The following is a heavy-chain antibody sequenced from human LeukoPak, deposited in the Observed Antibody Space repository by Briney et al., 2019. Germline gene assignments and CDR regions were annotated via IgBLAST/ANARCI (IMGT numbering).Heavy chain of an antibody. Sequence: SVKVSCKASGGSFSSYVITWVRQAPGQGLEWMGRIIPVLSVSNFAQKSRGRVTITADKSTNTAHMELSRLESGDTAIYYCTREGVYAPDGSGYHRAAFDIWGQGTVVIVSS. J-gene: IGHJ3*02. CDR2: IIPVLSVS. CDR3: TREGVYAPDGSGYHRAAFDI. D-gene: IGHD3-22*01. CDR1: GGSFSSYV. V-gene: IGHV1-69*04.